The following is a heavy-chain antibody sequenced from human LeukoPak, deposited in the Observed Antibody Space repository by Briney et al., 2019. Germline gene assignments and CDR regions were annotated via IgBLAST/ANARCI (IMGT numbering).Heavy chain of an antibody. V-gene: IGHV3-48*04. J-gene: IGHJ5*02. D-gene: IGHD6-13*01. Sequence: PGGSLRLSCAASGFTFSSYSMNWVRQAPGKGLEWVSYISSSSSTIYYADSVKGRFTISRDNAKNSLYLQMNSLRAEDTAVYYCARGPRPGIYSSSWYVDPWGQGTLVTVSS. CDR2: ISSSSSTI. CDR3: ARGPRPGIYSSSWYVDP. CDR1: GFTFSSYS.